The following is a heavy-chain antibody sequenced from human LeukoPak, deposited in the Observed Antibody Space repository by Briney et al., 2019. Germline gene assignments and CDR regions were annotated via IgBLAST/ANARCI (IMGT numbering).Heavy chain of an antibody. CDR2: INHSGST. V-gene: IGHV4-34*01. CDR3: ARSDYGDYVPVY. J-gene: IGHJ4*02. CDR1: GGSFSGYY. D-gene: IGHD4-17*01. Sequence: SETLSLTCAVYGGSFSGYYWSWIRQPPGKGLEWIGEINHSGSTNYNPSLKSRVTISVDTSKNQFSLKLSSVTAADTAVYYCARSDYGDYVPVYWGQGTLVTVSS.